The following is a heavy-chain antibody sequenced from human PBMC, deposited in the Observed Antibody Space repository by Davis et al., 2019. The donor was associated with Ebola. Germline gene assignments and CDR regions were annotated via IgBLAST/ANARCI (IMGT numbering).Heavy chain of an antibody. Sequence: SLKISCVASGFIFGDYAMHWVRQAPGKGLEWVSGISWNSGIVDYADSVKGRFIISRDNAKNSQYLKMKSLRPEDTALYYCAKGGRGWGQGTLVTVSS. CDR1: GFIFGDYA. D-gene: IGHD3-16*01. V-gene: IGHV3-9*01. J-gene: IGHJ4*02. CDR3: AKGGRG. CDR2: ISWNSGIV.